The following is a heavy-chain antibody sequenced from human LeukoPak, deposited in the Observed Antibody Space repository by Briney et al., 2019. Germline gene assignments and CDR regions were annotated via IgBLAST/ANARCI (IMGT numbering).Heavy chain of an antibody. V-gene: IGHV3-30*01. CDR2: ISNDGSNK. Sequence: GSLILSCAASGFISSSYAMHWVGQAPGKGLEGVAVISNDGSNKYYADSVKDRFTITRYHSKNTLFLQLNSMRAEDTLVYYCARDLLNDSSGYFSNAFEIWGQGTMVTVSS. CDR1: GFISSSYA. J-gene: IGHJ3*02. D-gene: IGHD3-22*01. CDR3: ARDLLNDSSGYFSNAFEI.